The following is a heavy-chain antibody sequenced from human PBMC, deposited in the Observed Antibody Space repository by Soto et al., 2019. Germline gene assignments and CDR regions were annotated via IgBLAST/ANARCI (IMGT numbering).Heavy chain of an antibody. CDR1: GYTFTGYY. J-gene: IGHJ4*02. D-gene: IGHD2-2*02. Sequence: QVQLVQSGAEVKKPGASVKVSCKASGYTFTGYYMHWVRQAPGQGPEWMGWINPNSGGTNYAQKFQGRVTMTRDTSISTAYMELSRLRSDDTAVYYCARDGGVVVVPAAINYWGQGTLVTVSS. V-gene: IGHV1-2*02. CDR3: ARDGGVVVVPAAINY. CDR2: INPNSGGT.